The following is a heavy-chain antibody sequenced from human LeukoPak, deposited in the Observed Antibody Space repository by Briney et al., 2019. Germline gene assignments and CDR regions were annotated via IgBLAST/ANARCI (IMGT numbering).Heavy chain of an antibody. CDR1: GGTFSSYA. D-gene: IGHD3-9*01. CDR2: IIPILGIA. Sequence: ASVKVSCKASGGTFSSYAISWVGQAPGQGLEWMGRIIPILGIANYAQKFQGRVTITADKSTSTAYMELSSLRSEDTAVYYCASDDILTGQDYYYYYGMDVWGQGTTVTVSS. CDR3: ASDDILTGQDYYYYYGMDV. J-gene: IGHJ6*02. V-gene: IGHV1-69*04.